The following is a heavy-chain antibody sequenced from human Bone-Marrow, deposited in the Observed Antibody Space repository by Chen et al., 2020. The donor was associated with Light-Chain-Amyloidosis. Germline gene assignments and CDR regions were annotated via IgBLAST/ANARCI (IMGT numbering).Heavy chain of an antibody. Sequence: QVQLVQSGAEVKKPGSSVKVSCKASGGTFSSYAISWVRQAPGQGLEWMGGIIPIFGTANYAQKFQGRVTITADEATSTAYMELSSLGSEDTAVYYCAQKSAGFCSSTSCSRVLYGMDVWGQGTTVTVSS. CDR2: IIPIFGTA. J-gene: IGHJ6*02. V-gene: IGHV1-69*01. D-gene: IGHD2-2*01. CDR3: AQKSAGFCSSTSCSRVLYGMDV. CDR1: GGTFSSYA.